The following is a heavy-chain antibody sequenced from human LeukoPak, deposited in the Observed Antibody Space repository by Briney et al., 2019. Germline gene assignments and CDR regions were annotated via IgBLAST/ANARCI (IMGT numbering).Heavy chain of an antibody. J-gene: IGHJ6*04. CDR3: ARDYYGMDV. Sequence: PGWSLRLSCVASGFTFSSYAMHWVRQAPGKGLEWVAVISYDGSNKYYADSVKGRFTISRDNSKNTLYLQMNSLRAEDTAVYYCARDYYGMDVWGKGTAVTVSS. V-gene: IGHV3-30*04. CDR2: ISYDGSNK. CDR1: GFTFSSYA.